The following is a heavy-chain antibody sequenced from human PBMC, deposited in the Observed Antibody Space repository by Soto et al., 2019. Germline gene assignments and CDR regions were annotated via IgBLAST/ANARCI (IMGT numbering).Heavy chain of an antibody. Sequence: SETLSLTCTVSGDSVSSGGYYWSWFRQLPGKGLEWIGDIYYSGTTYHNPSLRSRLTISGDASKNQFSLKLSSVTAADTALYYCARGRGYSYGPYYFDYWGQGTLVTVSS. CDR3: ARGRGYSYGPYYFDY. CDR2: IYYSGTT. J-gene: IGHJ4*02. D-gene: IGHD5-18*01. CDR1: GDSVSSGGYY. V-gene: IGHV4-31*03.